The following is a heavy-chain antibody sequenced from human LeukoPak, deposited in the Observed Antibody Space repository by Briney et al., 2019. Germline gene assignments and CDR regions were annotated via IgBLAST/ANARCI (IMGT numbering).Heavy chain of an antibody. CDR3: TRDINWNYGY. J-gene: IGHJ4*02. V-gene: IGHV1-2*02. CDR1: GYTFTDCH. Sequence: ASVKVSCKASGYTFTDCHVHWVRQAPGQGLEWMGWINPNSGYTNSAQKFQGRVTMTRDTSINTAYMEVTRLRSDDTAVYYCTRDINWNYGYWGQGTLVTVSS. CDR2: INPNSGYT. D-gene: IGHD1-7*01.